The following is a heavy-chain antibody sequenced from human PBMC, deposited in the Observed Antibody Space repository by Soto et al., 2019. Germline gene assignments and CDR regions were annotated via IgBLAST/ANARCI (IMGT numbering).Heavy chain of an antibody. CDR1: GGTFSSYT. CDR2: IIPILGIA. CDR3: ARVEWVVVTANTPAVLNDY. Sequence: QVQLVQSGAEVKKPGSSVKVSCKASGGTFSSYTISWVRQAPGQGLAWMGRIIPILGIANYAQKFPGRVTSTADKATRTAYMELGSLRSEDTAVYYCARVEWVVVTANTPAVLNDYWGQGTLVTVSS. V-gene: IGHV1-69*02. D-gene: IGHD2-21*02. J-gene: IGHJ4*02.